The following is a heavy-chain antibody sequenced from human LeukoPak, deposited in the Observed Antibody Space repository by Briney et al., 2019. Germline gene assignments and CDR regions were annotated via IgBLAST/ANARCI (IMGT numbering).Heavy chain of an antibody. CDR2: ISAYNGNT. D-gene: IGHD5-12*01. CDR3: AREKLVATMKYYYYGMDV. CDR1: GCTFTSYG. Sequence: ASVKVSCKASGCTFTSYGISWVRQAPGQGLEWMGWISAYNGNTNYAQRLQGRVTMTTDTSTSTAYMELRSLRSDDTAVYYCAREKLVATMKYYYYGMDVWGQGTTVTVSS. J-gene: IGHJ6*02. V-gene: IGHV1-18*01.